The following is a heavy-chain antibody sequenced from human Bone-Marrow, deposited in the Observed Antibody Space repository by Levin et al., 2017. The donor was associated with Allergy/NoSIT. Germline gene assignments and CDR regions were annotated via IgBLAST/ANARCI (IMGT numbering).Heavy chain of an antibody. CDR1: GFTFSSYA. V-gene: IGHV3-23*01. CDR3: AKAVPPSSSWYVGFDY. Sequence: GESLKISCAASGFTFSSYAMSWVRQAPGKGLEWVSAISGSGGSTYYADSVKGRFTISRDNSKNTLYLQMNSLRAEDTAVYYCAKAVPPSSSWYVGFDYWGQGTLVTVSS. CDR2: ISGSGGST. J-gene: IGHJ4*02. D-gene: IGHD6-13*01.